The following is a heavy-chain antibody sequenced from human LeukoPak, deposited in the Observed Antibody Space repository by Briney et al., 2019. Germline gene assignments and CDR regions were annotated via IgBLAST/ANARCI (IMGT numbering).Heavy chain of an antibody. V-gene: IGHV3-23*01. CDR2: ISSSGSGT. CDR3: VKDPQASRWFDR. D-gene: IGHD1-26*01. J-gene: IGHJ5*02. CDR1: GFTFKNSA. Sequence: GGSLRLSCKASGFTFKNSALSWIRQAPGKGLEWVSSISSSGSGTYYAESVQGRFSVSRDNSNNTLYLQMSGLRADDTAVYFCVKDPQASRWFDRWGQGTLVTVSS.